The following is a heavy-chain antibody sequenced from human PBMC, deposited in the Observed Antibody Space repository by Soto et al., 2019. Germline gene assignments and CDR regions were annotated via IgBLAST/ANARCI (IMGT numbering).Heavy chain of an antibody. Sequence: QVQLVQSGAEVKKPGSSVKVSCKASGGTFSSYAISWVRQALGQGLEWMGGIIPIFGTANYAQKFQGRVTITADESTSTAYMELSSLRSEDTAVYYCASQVTYYYDSSPLGHYYYGMDVWGQGTTVTVSS. V-gene: IGHV1-69*01. CDR3: ASQVTYYYDSSPLGHYYYGMDV. CDR1: GGTFSSYA. D-gene: IGHD3-22*01. CDR2: IIPIFGTA. J-gene: IGHJ6*02.